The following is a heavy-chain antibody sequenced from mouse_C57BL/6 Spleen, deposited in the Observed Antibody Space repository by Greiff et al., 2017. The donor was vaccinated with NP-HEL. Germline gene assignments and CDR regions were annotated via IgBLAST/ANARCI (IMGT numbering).Heavy chain of an antibody. J-gene: IGHJ4*01. D-gene: IGHD2-12*01. CDR3: ASLYDEGNYYAMDY. CDR1: GYTFTSYW. CDR2: IDPNSGGT. V-gene: IGHV1-72*01. Sequence: QVQLQQSGAELVKPGASVKLSCKASGYTFTSYWMHWVKQRPGRGLEWIGRIDPNSGGTKYNEKFKSKATLTVDKPSSTAYMQLSSLTSEDSAVYYCASLYDEGNYYAMDYWGQGTSVTVSS.